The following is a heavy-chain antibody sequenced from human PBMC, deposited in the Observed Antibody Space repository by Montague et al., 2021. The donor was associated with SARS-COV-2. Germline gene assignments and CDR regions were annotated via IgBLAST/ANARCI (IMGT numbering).Heavy chain of an antibody. D-gene: IGHD5-24*01. CDR2: IYYSGST. Sequence: TLSLTRTVSGGSISSGGYYWSWIRQHPGKGLEWIGYIYYSGSTYYNPSLKSRVTISVDTSKNQFSLKLSSVTAADTAVYYCARVSVEMATMGVYYYYGMDVWGQGTTVTVSS. CDR1: GGSISSGGYY. J-gene: IGHJ6*02. CDR3: ARVSVEMATMGVYYYYGMDV. V-gene: IGHV4-31*03.